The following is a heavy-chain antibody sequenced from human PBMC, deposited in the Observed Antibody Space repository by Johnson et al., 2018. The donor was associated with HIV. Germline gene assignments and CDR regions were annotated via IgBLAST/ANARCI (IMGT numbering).Heavy chain of an antibody. D-gene: IGHD1-26*01. CDR3: ARPLGGSVDAFDI. J-gene: IGHJ3*02. CDR2: ISYDGSNK. CDR1: GFTFSSSG. Sequence: QVHLVASGGGVAQPGRSLRLSCAASGFTFSSSGMHWVRQAPGKGLEWVAVISYDGSNKYYADSVKGRFTISRDNSKNTLYLQMGSLRAEDMAVYYCARPLGGSVDAFDIWGQGTMVTVSS. V-gene: IGHV3-30*03.